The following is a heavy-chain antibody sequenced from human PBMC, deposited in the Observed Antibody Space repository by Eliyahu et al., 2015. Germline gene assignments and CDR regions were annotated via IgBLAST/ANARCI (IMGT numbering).Heavy chain of an antibody. V-gene: IGHV3-30-3*01. J-gene: IGHJ5*02. CDR2: ISYDGSNK. D-gene: IGHD2-15*01. CDR1: GFTXSSYA. Sequence: QVQLVESGGGVXQPGRSLRXSCAASGFTXSSYAMHWVRQAPGKGLEWVAVISYDGSNKYYADSVKGRFTISRDNSKNTLYLQMNSLRAEDTAVYYCASLVVVAADNWFDPWGQGTLVTVSS. CDR3: ASLVVVAADNWFDP.